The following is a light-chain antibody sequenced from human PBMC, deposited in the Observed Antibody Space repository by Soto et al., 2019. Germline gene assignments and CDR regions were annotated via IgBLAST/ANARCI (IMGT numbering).Light chain of an antibody. V-gene: IGKV3D-20*01. J-gene: IGKJ5*01. CDR2: DTS. CDR1: QSVSSTY. CDR3: QQYGSSPVT. Sequence: IVPTQSPATPCPSPGERATLSCRASQSVSSTYVACYQHKPGLAPRLLIHDTSSRAIGIPDRFSGSKSGTNFTLTIRRMEPEEVGMYYCQQYGSSPVTVGQGTRLEI.